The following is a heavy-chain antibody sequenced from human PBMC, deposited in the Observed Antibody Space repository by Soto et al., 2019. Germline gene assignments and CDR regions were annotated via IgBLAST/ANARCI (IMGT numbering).Heavy chain of an antibody. CDR3: ARSSRYQYDSSEGNFDY. CDR1: GVSISSNNW. CDR2: MYHTGST. Sequence: QVQLQESGPGLVKPSGTLSLTCAVSGVSISSNNWWSWVRQPPGKGLEWIGEMYHTGSTNYNPSLKSRVTISVDKSKNHFSLELNSVTAADTAVYYCARSSRYQYDSSEGNFDYWDQGTLVTVSS. V-gene: IGHV4-4*02. D-gene: IGHD3-22*01. J-gene: IGHJ4*02.